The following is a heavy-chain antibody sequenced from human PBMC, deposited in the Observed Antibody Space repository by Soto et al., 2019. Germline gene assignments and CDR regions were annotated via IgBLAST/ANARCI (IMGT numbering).Heavy chain of an antibody. Sequence: ASVKVSCKASGYTFASYAMHWVRQAPGQRLEWMGWINAGNGNTKYSQKFQGRVTITRDTSASTAYMELSGLRSEDAAVYYCARWEAVTHDAFDIWGQGTMVTV. CDR1: GYTFASYA. V-gene: IGHV1-3*01. D-gene: IGHD4-17*01. CDR2: INAGNGNT. J-gene: IGHJ3*02. CDR3: ARWEAVTHDAFDI.